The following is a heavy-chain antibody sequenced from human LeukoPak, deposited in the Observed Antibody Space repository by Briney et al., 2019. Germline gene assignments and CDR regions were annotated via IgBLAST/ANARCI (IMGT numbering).Heavy chain of an antibody. D-gene: IGHD2-15*01. CDR2: INHSGNT. V-gene: IGHV4-34*01. Sequence: SETLSLTCAVYGGSFSGYYWSWIRQPPGKGLEWIGEINHSGNTNYNPSLTSRVTISVDTSKNQFSLKLSSVTAADTAVYYCARATVAATLRSFDYWGQGTLVTVSS. CDR3: ARATVAATLRSFDY. J-gene: IGHJ4*02. CDR1: GGSFSGYY.